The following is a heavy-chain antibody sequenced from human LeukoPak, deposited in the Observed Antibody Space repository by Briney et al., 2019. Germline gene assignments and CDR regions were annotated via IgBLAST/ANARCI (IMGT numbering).Heavy chain of an antibody. Sequence: GGSLRLSCSTFGLASGDYPITWLRQAPGKGLEWVGFIRSKAYGRTPDYAASIQGRFTISRDDSKNIAYLQMSSLKTEDTAIYYCTTYGTWIDYWGQGTLVTVSS. CDR2: IRSKAYGRTP. CDR3: TTYGTWIDY. V-gene: IGHV3-49*03. CDR1: GLASGDYP. D-gene: IGHD1-1*01. J-gene: IGHJ4*02.